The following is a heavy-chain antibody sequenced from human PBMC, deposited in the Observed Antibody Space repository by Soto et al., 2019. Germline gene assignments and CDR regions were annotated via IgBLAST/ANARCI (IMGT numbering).Heavy chain of an antibody. CDR3: AKGRGTKYYYHMDV. D-gene: IGHD1-26*01. Sequence: EVQLLESGGGLVQPGGSLRLSCAASGFTFNTYAISWVRQAPGTGLEGVSTITGSGDSAYYADSVKGRFIIARDNSKTTLYMQMHSLGAEDSAIYYCAKGRGTKYYYHMDVWGGGTTVTVSS. CDR2: ITGSGDSA. J-gene: IGHJ6*03. V-gene: IGHV3-23*01. CDR1: GFTFNTYA.